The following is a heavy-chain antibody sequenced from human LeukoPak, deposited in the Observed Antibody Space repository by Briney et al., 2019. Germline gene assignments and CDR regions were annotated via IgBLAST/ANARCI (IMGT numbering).Heavy chain of an antibody. D-gene: IGHD3-9*01. Sequence: PGGSLRLSCAASGFTFSSYSMNWVRQAPGKGLEWVSSISSSSSYIYYADSVKGRFTISRDNAKNSLYLQMNSLRAEDTAVYYCAGYYDILMGAFDIWGQGTMVTVSS. CDR3: AGYYDILMGAFDI. V-gene: IGHV3-21*01. CDR1: GFTFSSYS. J-gene: IGHJ3*02. CDR2: ISSSSSYI.